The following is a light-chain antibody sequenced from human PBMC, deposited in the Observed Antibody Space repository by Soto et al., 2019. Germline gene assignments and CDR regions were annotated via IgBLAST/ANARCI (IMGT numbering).Light chain of an antibody. V-gene: IGKV1-8*01. J-gene: IGKJ2*01. CDR3: QQYYSYPLT. Sequence: AIRMTQSPSSFSASTGDRVTITCRASQGISSYLAWYQQKPGKAPKLLIYAASTLQSGVPSRFSGSGSGTDVTLTISCLQSEDFATSYCQQYYSYPLTFGQGTKLEIK. CDR2: AAS. CDR1: QGISSY.